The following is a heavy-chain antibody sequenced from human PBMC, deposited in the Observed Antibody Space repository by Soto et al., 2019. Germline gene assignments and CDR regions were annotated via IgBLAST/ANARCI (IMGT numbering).Heavy chain of an antibody. V-gene: IGHV1-18*01. CDR1: GYTFIRYG. CDR3: ARGGYYFYSWWELSRDGLYV. D-gene: IGHD1-26*01. Sequence: GASVKVSCKASGYTFIRYGITWVRQAPGQGLEWMGWISPYNDYTIYAQKLQGRVTMTTDTSTRTVYLDLRSLKSDDTAVYYCARGGYYFYSWWELSRDGLYVWGRGTSVTVSS. CDR2: ISPYNDYT. J-gene: IGHJ6*02.